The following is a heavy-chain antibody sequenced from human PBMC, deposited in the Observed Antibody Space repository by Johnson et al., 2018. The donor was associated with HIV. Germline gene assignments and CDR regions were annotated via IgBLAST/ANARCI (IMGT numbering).Heavy chain of an antibody. V-gene: IGHV3-NL1*01. CDR3: ARGGQLVAFDI. J-gene: IGHJ3*02. CDR2: ISGSGGST. Sequence: VQLVESGGGVVQPGRSLRLSCAASGFTFSSYGMHWVRQAPGKGLEWVSAISGSGGSTYYADSVKGRFTISRDNSKNTLYLQMNSLRAEDTAVYYCARGGQLVAFDIWGQGTMVTVSS. D-gene: IGHD6-6*01. CDR1: GFTFSSYG.